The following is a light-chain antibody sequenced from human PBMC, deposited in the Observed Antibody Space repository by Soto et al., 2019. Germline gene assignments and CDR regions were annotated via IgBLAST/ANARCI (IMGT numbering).Light chain of an antibody. V-gene: IGKV1-5*03. CDR3: QQYDSFPWT. J-gene: IGKJ1*01. CDR2: KAS. CDR1: QSLGSS. Sequence: DIQMTQSPSTLSASVGDRVSITCRATQSLGSSLAWYQQKPGKAPKLLIFKASNLDIGVPSRFSGSGSGTEFTLTITGLQTDDFATYSCQQYDSFPWTFGQGTKVDI.